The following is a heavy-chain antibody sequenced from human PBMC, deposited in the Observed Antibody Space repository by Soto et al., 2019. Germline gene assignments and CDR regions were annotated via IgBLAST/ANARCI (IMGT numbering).Heavy chain of an antibody. Sequence: GSLRLSCAASGFTFSSYAMNWVRQAQGKRLXWVSXIXKXGXXXYXXXXVKGRFTISRDNSMNTLYLQMNSLRAEDTAVYYCAKIRTWTYFDYWGQGTLVTVSS. CDR3: AKIRTWTYFDY. V-gene: IGHV3-23*01. CDR2: IXKXGXXX. J-gene: IGHJ4*02. CDR1: GFTFSSYA. D-gene: IGHD3-16*01.